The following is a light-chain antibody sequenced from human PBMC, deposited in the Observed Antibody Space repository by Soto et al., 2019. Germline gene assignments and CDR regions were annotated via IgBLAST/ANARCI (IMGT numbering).Light chain of an antibody. CDR2: GAS. CDR3: HQYNDWLTRT. CDR1: RSVSSN. Sequence: EIVMTQSPATLSVSPGERATLSCRASRSVSSNLAWYQQKPGQAPRLLIYGASTRATGIPARFSGSGSGTEFTLTISSLQSEDFAVYYCHQYNDWLTRTFGQGTKVEIK. J-gene: IGKJ1*01. V-gene: IGKV3-15*01.